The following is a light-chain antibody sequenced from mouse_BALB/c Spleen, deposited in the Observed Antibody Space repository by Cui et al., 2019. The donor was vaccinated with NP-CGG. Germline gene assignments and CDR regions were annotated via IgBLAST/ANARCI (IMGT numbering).Light chain of an antibody. Sequence: QPVVTQESALTTSPGETVTFTCRSSTGAVTTINYANWVQEKPDHLFTGLIGGTNNRAPGVPARFSGSLIGDKAALTITGAQTEDEAIYFCALWYSNHWVFGGGTKLTVL. V-gene: IGLV1*01. CDR3: ALWYSNHWV. J-gene: IGLJ1*01. CDR2: GTN. CDR1: TGAVTTINY.